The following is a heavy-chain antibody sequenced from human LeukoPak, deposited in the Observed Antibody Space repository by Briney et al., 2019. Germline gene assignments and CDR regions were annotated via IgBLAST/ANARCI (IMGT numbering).Heavy chain of an antibody. CDR2: IIPIVGIA. J-gene: IGHJ4*02. CDR1: GGTFSTYP. D-gene: IGHD5-24*01. Sequence: SVKVSCKASGGTFSTYPISWVRQAPGQGLEWMGGIIPIVGIANYTQKFRGRVAITADKSTNTAYMELSSLRSEDTAVYYCARDGEMAAIYFDYWGQGTLVTVSS. V-gene: IGHV1-69*10. CDR3: ARDGEMAAIYFDY.